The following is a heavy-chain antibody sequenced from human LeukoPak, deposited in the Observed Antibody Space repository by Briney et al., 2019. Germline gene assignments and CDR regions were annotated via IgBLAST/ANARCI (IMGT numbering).Heavy chain of an antibody. J-gene: IGHJ4*02. V-gene: IGHV4-31*03. CDR1: GGSISSGGYY. CDR3: ARTVAATLDY. CDR2: IYYSGST. Sequence: SETLSLTCTVPGGSISSGGYYWSWIRQHPGKGLEWIGYIYYSGSTYYNPSLKSRVTISVDTSKNQFSLKLSSVTAADTAVYYCARTVAATLDYWGQGTLVTVSS. D-gene: IGHD2-15*01.